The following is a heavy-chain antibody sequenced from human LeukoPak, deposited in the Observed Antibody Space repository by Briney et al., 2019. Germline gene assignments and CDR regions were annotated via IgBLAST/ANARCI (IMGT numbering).Heavy chain of an antibody. D-gene: IGHD3-10*01. CDR3: AREGHASGNYFNGWFDP. J-gene: IGHJ5*02. CDR2: INAGNGNT. CDR1: GYIFTNYA. Sequence: ASVKVSCKASGYIFTNYAIHWVRQAPGQRLEWMGWINAGNGNTKYSQKFQGRVSITRDTSANTVYMELSSLRSEDTAVYYCAREGHASGNYFNGWFDPWGQGTLVTVSS. V-gene: IGHV1-3*01.